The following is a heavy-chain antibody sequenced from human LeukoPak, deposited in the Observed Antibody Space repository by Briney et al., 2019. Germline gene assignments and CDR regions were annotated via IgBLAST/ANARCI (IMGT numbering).Heavy chain of an antibody. CDR1: GFTFSNYA. D-gene: IGHD3-3*01. Sequence: GGSLRLSCAASGFTFSNYAMNWVRQAPGKGLEWVSAISRSGSDTYYADSVKGRFTISRDNSKNMTFLQMSSLRVDDTAIYYCAKISSLEISYWRQGTLVTVSS. J-gene: IGHJ4*02. CDR3: AKISSLEISY. V-gene: IGHV3-23*01. CDR2: ISRSGSDT.